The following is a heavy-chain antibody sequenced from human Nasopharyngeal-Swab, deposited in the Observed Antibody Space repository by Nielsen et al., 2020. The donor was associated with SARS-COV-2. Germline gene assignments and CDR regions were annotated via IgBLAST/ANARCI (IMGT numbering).Heavy chain of an antibody. D-gene: IGHD5-18*01. CDR3: ARMGGYSYGWRAYYYYGMDV. CDR2: IYSGGST. V-gene: IGHV3-53*01. J-gene: IGHJ6*02. Sequence: GESLKISCAASGFTVSSNYMSWVRQAPGKGLEWVSVIYSGGSTYYAGSVKGRFTISRDNSKNTLYLQMNSLRAEDTAVYYCARMGGYSYGWRAYYYYGMDVWGQGTTVTVSS. CDR1: GFTVSSNY.